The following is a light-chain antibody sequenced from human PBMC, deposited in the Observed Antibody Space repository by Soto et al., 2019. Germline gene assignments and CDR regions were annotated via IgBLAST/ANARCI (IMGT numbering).Light chain of an antibody. Sequence: QSVLTQPASVSGSPGQSITVSCTGTSSDIGSYNYVSWYQQHPGKVPKLIIYEVTNRPSGVSNRFSGSKSGNTASLTISGLQAEDADDYYCASFTTTSTRVFGTGTKVTLL. J-gene: IGLJ1*01. CDR3: ASFTTTSTRV. V-gene: IGLV2-14*01. CDR1: SSDIGSYNY. CDR2: EVT.